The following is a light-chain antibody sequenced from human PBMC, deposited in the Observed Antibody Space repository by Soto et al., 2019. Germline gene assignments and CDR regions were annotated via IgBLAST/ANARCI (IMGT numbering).Light chain of an antibody. V-gene: IGKV3-20*01. Sequence: SVLTQSPGTLSLSQGERATVSCRASQSVGGNSLAWYQQRPGQAPRLLIYDTSKRATGIPDRFSGSGSGTDFTLAISRLEPADFAVYYCQQYQNSPRTFGQGTKVDIK. J-gene: IGKJ1*01. CDR1: QSVGGNS. CDR3: QQYQNSPRT. CDR2: DTS.